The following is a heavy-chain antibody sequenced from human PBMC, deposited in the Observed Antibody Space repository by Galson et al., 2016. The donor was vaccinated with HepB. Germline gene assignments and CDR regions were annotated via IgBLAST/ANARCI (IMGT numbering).Heavy chain of an antibody. Sequence: SLRLSCAASGFTFSNAWMNWVRQAPGKGLEWVGRIRSKTDGGTTDYAAPVKDRFTIPRDDSKNTLYLQMNSLKTEDTAVYYCWVPLEYCSNGVCRLFGYWGQGTLVTVSS. CDR1: GFTFSNAW. D-gene: IGHD2-8*01. CDR2: IRSKTDGGTT. CDR3: WVPLEYCSNGVCRLFGY. V-gene: IGHV3-15*07. J-gene: IGHJ4*02.